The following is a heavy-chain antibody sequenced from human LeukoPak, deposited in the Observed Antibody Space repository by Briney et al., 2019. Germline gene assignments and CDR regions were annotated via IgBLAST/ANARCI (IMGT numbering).Heavy chain of an antibody. CDR3: ANSGNGYTPLDFVY. J-gene: IGHJ4*02. Sequence: GGSLRLSCAASGFTVSTNYMSWARQAPGKGLEWVSIIYGGGDTFYTDSVKGRFAVSRDSSKNTLLLQMDSLRPEDTAVYYCANSGNGYTPLDFVYWGQGTLVTVSS. D-gene: IGHD3-22*01. V-gene: IGHV3-66*01. CDR1: GFTVSTNY. CDR2: IYGGGDT.